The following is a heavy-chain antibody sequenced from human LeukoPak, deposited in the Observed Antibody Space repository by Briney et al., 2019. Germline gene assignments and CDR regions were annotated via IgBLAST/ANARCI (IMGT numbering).Heavy chain of an antibody. CDR2: ISAYNGNT. D-gene: IGHD3-3*01. V-gene: IGHV1-18*01. J-gene: IGHJ6*02. CDR1: GYTFTSYG. Sequence: GASVKVSCKASGYTFTSYGISWVRQAPGQGLEWMGWISAYNGNTNYAQKLQGRVTMTTDTSTSTAYMELRSLRSDDTAVYYCARDRDKRITIFGVVITTPLEDGMDVWGQGTTVTVSS. CDR3: ARDRDKRITIFGVVITTPLEDGMDV.